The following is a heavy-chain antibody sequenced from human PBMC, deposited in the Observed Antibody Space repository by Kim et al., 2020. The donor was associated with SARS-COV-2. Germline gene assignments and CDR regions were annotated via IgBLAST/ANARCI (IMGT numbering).Heavy chain of an antibody. D-gene: IGHD3-22*01. Sequence: SETLSLTCTVSGGSISSGGYYWSWIRQHPGKGLEWIGYIYYSGSTYYNPSLKSRVTISVDTSKNQFSLKLSSVTAADTAVYYCARAKNSNYYDSSGYYWFDPWGQGTLVTVSS. CDR2: IYYSGST. J-gene: IGHJ5*02. CDR1: GGSISSGGYY. V-gene: IGHV4-31*03. CDR3: ARAKNSNYYDSSGYYWFDP.